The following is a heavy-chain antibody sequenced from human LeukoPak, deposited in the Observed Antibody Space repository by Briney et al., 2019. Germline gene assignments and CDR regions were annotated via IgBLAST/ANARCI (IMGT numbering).Heavy chain of an antibody. CDR1: GGTFSSYA. V-gene: IGHV1-69*13. D-gene: IGHD3-22*01. CDR2: IIPIFGTA. CDR3: ARAWYYYESSGASPWYFDF. Sequence: SVKVSCKASGGTFSSYAISWVRQAPGQGLEWMGGIIPIFGTASYAQKFQGRVTITADESTSTAYMELRSLRSDDTAVYYCARAWYYYESSGASPWYFDFWGQGTLVTVSS. J-gene: IGHJ4*02.